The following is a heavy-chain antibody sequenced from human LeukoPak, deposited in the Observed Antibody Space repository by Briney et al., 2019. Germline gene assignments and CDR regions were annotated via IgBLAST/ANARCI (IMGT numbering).Heavy chain of an antibody. V-gene: IGHV3-23*01. CDR3: AKDRRRSPNPDY. CDR1: GFTFSSYA. D-gene: IGHD1-26*01. J-gene: IGHJ4*02. CDR2: ISGCGGST. Sequence: GGSLRLSCAASGFTFSSYAMSWVRQAPGKGLEWVSAISGCGGSTYYAGSVKGRFTISRDNSKNTLYLQMNSLRAEDTAVYYCAKDRRRSPNPDYWGQGTLVTVSS.